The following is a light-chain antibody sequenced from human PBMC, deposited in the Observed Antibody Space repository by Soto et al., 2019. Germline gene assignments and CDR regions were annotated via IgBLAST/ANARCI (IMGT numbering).Light chain of an antibody. CDR1: QSIGTW. Sequence: DIQMTQSPSTLSASVGDRVTITCRASQSIGTWLAWYQQKPGKAPKVLIYRASSLESGVPSRFSGSGSGTDFTLTISSLQPDDFATYYCQQYNSYSRTFGQGTKLEMK. J-gene: IGKJ2*01. CDR3: QQYNSYSRT. CDR2: RAS. V-gene: IGKV1-5*03.